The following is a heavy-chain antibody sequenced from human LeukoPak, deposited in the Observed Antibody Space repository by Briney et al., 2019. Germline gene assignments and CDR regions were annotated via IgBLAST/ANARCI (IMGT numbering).Heavy chain of an antibody. CDR1: GFTFSSYA. V-gene: IGHV3-23*01. CDR2: VGGRGDST. J-gene: IGHJ4*02. D-gene: IGHD3-3*01. CDR3: AKDWREIGVVGAVWDY. Sequence: PGGSLRLSCAASGFTFSSYAMTWVRQAPGKGLQWVSSVGGRGDSTYYADSVKGRFTISRDNSENTVYLQMDSLRAEDTAIYYCAKDWREIGVVGAVWDYWGQGALVTVTS.